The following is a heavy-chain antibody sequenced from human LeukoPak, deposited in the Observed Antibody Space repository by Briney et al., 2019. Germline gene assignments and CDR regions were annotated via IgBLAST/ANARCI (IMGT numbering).Heavy chain of an antibody. CDR1: GYSISSGYY. V-gene: IGHV4-38-2*02. Sequence: SETLSLTCTVSGYSISSGYYRGWIRQPPGKGLEWIGRIYHSGSTYYNPSLKSRVTISVDTSKNQFSLKLSSVTAADTAVYYCARDISDFWSGYNWFDPWGQGTLVTVSS. D-gene: IGHD3-3*01. CDR3: ARDISDFWSGYNWFDP. J-gene: IGHJ5*02. CDR2: IYHSGST.